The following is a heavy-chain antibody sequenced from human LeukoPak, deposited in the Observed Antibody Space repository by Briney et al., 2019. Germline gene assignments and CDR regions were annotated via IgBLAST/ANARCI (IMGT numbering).Heavy chain of an antibody. CDR1: GGSFSGYH. CDR2: INHSGST. J-gene: IGHJ4*02. Sequence: PSETLSLTCAVYGGSFSGYHWSWLRQPPGKGLEWIGEINHSGSTNYNPSLKSRVTIAVDTSKNQFSLKLSSVTAADTAVYYCARMRQWLVRGYFDYWGQGTLVTVSS. CDR3: ARMRQWLVRGYFDY. D-gene: IGHD6-19*01. V-gene: IGHV4-34*01.